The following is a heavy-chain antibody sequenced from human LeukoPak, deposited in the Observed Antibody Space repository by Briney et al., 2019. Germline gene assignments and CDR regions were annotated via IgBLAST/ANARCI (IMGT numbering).Heavy chain of an antibody. CDR1: GYTFTGYY. D-gene: IGHD3-22*01. CDR2: INPNSGGT. J-gene: IGHJ3*02. V-gene: IGHV1-2*02. Sequence: ASVKVSCKASGYTFTGYYMHWVRQAPGQGLEWMGWINPNSGGTNYAQKFQGRVTMTRDTSISTAYMELSRLRSDDTAVYYCASYYDITVADDAFDIWGQGTMVTVSS. CDR3: ASYYDITVADDAFDI.